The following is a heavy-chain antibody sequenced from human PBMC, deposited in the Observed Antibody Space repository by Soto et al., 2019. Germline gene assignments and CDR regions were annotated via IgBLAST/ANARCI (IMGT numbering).Heavy chain of an antibody. CDR3: ATVLVAATRQTDFDS. J-gene: IGHJ4*02. V-gene: IGHV4-39*02. CDR2: IYYDGST. CDR1: GGSINSNNYY. D-gene: IGHD2-15*01. Sequence: SEALSHTYSVAGGSINSNNYYWAWILQPPGKGLAWIASIYYDGSTYYNTSLKSRVTISRDTSKNQFSLRLTSVTAVDTAVYYCATVLVAATRQTDFDSWGQGTLVTVSS.